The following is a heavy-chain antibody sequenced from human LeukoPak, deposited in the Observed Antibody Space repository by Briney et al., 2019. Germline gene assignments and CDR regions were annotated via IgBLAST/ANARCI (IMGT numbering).Heavy chain of an antibody. V-gene: IGHV3-9*01. CDR1: GFRFDDYA. CDR3: AKDNGATSGFDY. D-gene: IGHD3-22*01. Sequence: GRSLRLSCAASGFRFDDYAMHWVRQAPGKGLEWVSGISWNSGSIGYADSVKGRFTISRDNAKNSLFLQMNSLRPEDTTFYYCAKDNGATSGFDYWGQGTLVTVSS. J-gene: IGHJ4*02. CDR2: ISWNSGSI.